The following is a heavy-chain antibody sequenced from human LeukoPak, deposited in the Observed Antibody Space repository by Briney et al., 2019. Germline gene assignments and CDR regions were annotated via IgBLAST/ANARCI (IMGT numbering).Heavy chain of an antibody. Sequence: ASVTVSFKASVYTFTNYRISWVRPPPGQGLAWMGWISTYNGNRNYAHKLQGRVTITTDTSTNTASMEPRSLTSDDTAVYYCARNPPTEAQTIFGVVIGNLYYYYYYMDVWGKGTTVTVSS. J-gene: IGHJ6*03. D-gene: IGHD3-3*01. CDR3: ARNPPTEAQTIFGVVIGNLYYYYYYMDV. CDR2: ISTYNGNR. CDR1: VYTFTNYR. V-gene: IGHV1-18*01.